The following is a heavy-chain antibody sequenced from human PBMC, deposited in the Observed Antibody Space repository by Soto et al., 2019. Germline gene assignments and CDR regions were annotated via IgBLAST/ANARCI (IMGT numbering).Heavy chain of an antibody. CDR1: GYTFTRYG. J-gene: IGHJ6*02. CDR2: ISGYNGDT. D-gene: IGHD2-8*01. CDR3: AKNGQPPYYYYGMDV. V-gene: IGHV1-18*01. Sequence: QGQLVQSGAEVKKPGASVKVSCKASGYTFTRYGTSWVRQAPGQGLEWMGWISGYNGDTNYAQKFQGRVTMTIDTSTLTTYMDLRSLTSDDTAVYYCAKNGQPPYYYYGMDVWGQGTTVTVSS.